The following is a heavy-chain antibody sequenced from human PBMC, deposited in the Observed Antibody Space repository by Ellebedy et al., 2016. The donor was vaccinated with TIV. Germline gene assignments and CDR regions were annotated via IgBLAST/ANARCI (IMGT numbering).Heavy chain of an antibody. CDR2: IKQDGSEK. CDR3: ARDGFGGYLDS. D-gene: IGHD3-10*01. J-gene: IGHJ4*02. CDR1: GFTFSSYW. V-gene: IGHV3-7*01. Sequence: PGGSLRLSCAASGFTFSSYWMSWVRQAPGTGLEWVDNIKQDGSEKYSVDSVKGRFTISRDNAKNSLYLQMNSRRAEDTAVYYCARDGFGGYLDSWGQGTLIIVSS.